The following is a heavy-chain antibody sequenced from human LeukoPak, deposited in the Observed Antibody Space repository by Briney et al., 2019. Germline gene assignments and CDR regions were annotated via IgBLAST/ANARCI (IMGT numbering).Heavy chain of an antibody. D-gene: IGHD2-2*01. Sequence: PSETLSLTCAVYGGSFSGYYWSWIRQPPGKGLEWIGEINHSGSTNYNPSLKSRATISVDTSKNQFSLKLSSVTAADTAVYYCARVVEPPPPSLIVVVPAAKTDYYYYMDVWGKGTTVTVSS. CDR2: INHSGST. V-gene: IGHV4-34*01. CDR1: GGSFSGYY. CDR3: ARVVEPPPPSLIVVVPAAKTDYYYYMDV. J-gene: IGHJ6*03.